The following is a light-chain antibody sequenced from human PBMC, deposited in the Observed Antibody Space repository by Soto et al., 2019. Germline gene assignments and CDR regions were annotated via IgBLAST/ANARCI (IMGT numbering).Light chain of an antibody. J-gene: IGKJ2*01. Sequence: EIVMTQSPLSLPVTPGEPASISCRSSQSLLHRNGYNYLDWYLQKPGQSPQLLIYLGSNRASGAPDRFSGSGSGKDFALKISRVEAEDVGVYYCMQALQTPLYTFGQGTKLEIK. CDR2: LGS. CDR1: QSLLHRNGYNY. V-gene: IGKV2-28*01. CDR3: MQALQTPLYT.